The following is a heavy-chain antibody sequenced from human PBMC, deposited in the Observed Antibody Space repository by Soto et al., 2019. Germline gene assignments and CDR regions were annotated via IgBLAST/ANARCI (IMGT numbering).Heavy chain of an antibody. D-gene: IGHD6-13*01. CDR3: AREEAAVGLNWFDP. V-gene: IGHV3-48*01. CDR2: ISSSSSTI. Sequence: VGSLRLSCAASGFTFSSYSMNWVRQAPGKGLEWVSYISSSSSTIYYADSVKGRFTISRDNAKNSLYLQMNSLRVEDTAVYYCAREEAAVGLNWFDPWGQGTLVTVS. CDR1: GFTFSSYS. J-gene: IGHJ5*02.